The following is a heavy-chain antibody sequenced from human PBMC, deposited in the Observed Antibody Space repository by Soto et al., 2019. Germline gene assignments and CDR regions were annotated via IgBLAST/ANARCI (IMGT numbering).Heavy chain of an antibody. CDR2: ISSSGSTI. Sequence: GGSLRLSCAASGFTFSSYEMNWVRQAPGKGLEWVSYISSSGSTIYYADSVKGRFTISRDNAKNSLYLQMNSLRAEDTAVYYCARDLANWGQNGCYWGQGTLVTVSS. CDR1: GFTFSSYE. CDR3: ARDLANWGQNGCY. V-gene: IGHV3-48*03. J-gene: IGHJ4*02. D-gene: IGHD7-27*01.